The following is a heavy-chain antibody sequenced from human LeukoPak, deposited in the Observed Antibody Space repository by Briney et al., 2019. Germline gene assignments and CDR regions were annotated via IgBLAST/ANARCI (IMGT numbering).Heavy chain of an antibody. CDR2: INSDGSST. D-gene: IGHD5-18*01. J-gene: IGHJ6*03. Sequence: EGSLRLSCAASGFTFSSYWMHWVRQAPGKGLVWVSRINSDGSSTSYADSVKGRFTISRDNAKNSLYLQMNSLRAEDTAVYYCASPGGYSYGSGYYMDVWGKGTTVTVSS. CDR1: GFTFSSYW. V-gene: IGHV3-74*01. CDR3: ASPGGYSYGSGYYMDV.